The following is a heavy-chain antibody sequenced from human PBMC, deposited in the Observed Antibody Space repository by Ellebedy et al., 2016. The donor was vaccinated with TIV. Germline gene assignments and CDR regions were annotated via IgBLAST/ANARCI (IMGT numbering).Heavy chain of an antibody. CDR3: ARARGGCSGDGCYSDFDF. Sequence: AASVKVSCKASGGTFSNYAISWVRQAPGQGLEWMGGIIPIFGAAKFAPKSQTRVTITRDTFASTVYMELSSLRSEDTAVYHCARARGGCSGDGCYSDFDFWGQGTLVTVSS. D-gene: IGHD2-15*01. V-gene: IGHV1-69*05. CDR2: IIPIFGAA. J-gene: IGHJ4*02. CDR1: GGTFSNYA.